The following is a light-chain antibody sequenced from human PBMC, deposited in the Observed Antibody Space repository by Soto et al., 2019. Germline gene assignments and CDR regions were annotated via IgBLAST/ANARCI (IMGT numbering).Light chain of an antibody. CDR1: SSNIGAGYD. J-gene: IGLJ2*01. Sequence: QSALTQPPSVSGAPGQRVTISCTGSSSNIGAGYDVHWYQQLPGTAPKLLMYGNRNRPSGVSDRLSGSKSGTSASLAITGLQAEDEADYYCQSYDSSLSGVVFGGGTQLTVL. CDR3: QSYDSSLSGVV. CDR2: GNR. V-gene: IGLV1-40*01.